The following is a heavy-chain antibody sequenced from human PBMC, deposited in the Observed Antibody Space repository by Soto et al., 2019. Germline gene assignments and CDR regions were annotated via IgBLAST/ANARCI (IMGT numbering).Heavy chain of an antibody. CDR1: GDTFTDSS. CDR2: INLNSGDT. D-gene: IGHD5-12*01. V-gene: IGHV1-2*02. CDR3: ARDLGGYDLYGPDT. Sequence: EASVKVSCKTSGDTFTDSSMHWVRQAPGQGLEWMGWINLNSGDTNYAEKFRGRVTMTRDTSIITAYMELTRLKSDGTAVYYCARDLGGYDLYGPDTWGQGTLVTVSS. J-gene: IGHJ5*02.